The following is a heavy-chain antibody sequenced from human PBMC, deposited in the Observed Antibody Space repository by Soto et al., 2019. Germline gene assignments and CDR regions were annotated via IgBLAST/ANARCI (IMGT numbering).Heavy chain of an antibody. CDR1: GGAISSYY. Sequence: QVHLQESGPGLVKPSETLSLTCTVSGGAISSYYWTWILQPAGKGLEWIGRIYSSGSTKYNPSLQSRVTMSLDTSKNQFSLRLTSVTAADTALYYCARGQRFSDWFDPWGQGTLVTVSS. CDR2: IYSSGST. D-gene: IGHD3-3*01. V-gene: IGHV4-4*07. CDR3: ARGQRFSDWFDP. J-gene: IGHJ5*02.